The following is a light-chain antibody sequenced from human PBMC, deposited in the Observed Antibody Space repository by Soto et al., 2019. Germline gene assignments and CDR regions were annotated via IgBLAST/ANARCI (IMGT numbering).Light chain of an antibody. V-gene: IGKV3-15*01. J-gene: IGKJ1*01. CDR1: QSVSSN. Sequence: EIVMTQSPAVLSVSPGEGATLSCRASQSVSSNLAWYQRKPGQAPRLLIYGASTRATGIPARFSGSGSGTEFTLTISSLQSEDFAVYYCQQYNNWPPWTFGQGTKVEIK. CDR3: QQYNNWPPWT. CDR2: GAS.